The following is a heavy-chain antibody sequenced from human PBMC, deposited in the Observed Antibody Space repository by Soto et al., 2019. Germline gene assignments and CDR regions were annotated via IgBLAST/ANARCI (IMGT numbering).Heavy chain of an antibody. V-gene: IGHV4-39*01. CDR1: GGSVSSSNYY. CDR3: ARAEDYYGSGSSY. Sequence: SETLSLTCTVSGGSVSSSNYYWGWIRQPPGKALEWIGTIYYSGSTYYNPSLKSRITISVDTSRNQFSLKLSSVTAADTAVYYCARAEDYYGSGSSYWGQGTLVTVSS. J-gene: IGHJ4*02. D-gene: IGHD3-10*01. CDR2: IYYSGST.